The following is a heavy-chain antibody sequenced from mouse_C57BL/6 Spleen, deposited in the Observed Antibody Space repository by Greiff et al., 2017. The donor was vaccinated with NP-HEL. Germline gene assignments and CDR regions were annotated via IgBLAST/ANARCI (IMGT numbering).Heavy chain of an antibody. CDR3: ARNYGSSYYWYFDV. J-gene: IGHJ1*03. Sequence: EVQGVESVAELVRPGASVKLSCTASGFNIQNTYMHWVKQRPEQGLEWIGRIDPANGNTKYAPKFQGKATITADTSSNTAYLQLSSLTSEDTAIYYCARNYGSSYYWYFDVWGTGTTVTVSS. CDR1: GFNIQNTY. D-gene: IGHD1-1*01. CDR2: IDPANGNT. V-gene: IGHV14-3*01.